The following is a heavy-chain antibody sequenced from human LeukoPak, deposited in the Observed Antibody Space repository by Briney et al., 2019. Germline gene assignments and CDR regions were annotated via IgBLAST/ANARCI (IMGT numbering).Heavy chain of an antibody. V-gene: IGHV3-74*01. J-gene: IGHJ4*02. CDR1: GFTFSSYW. CDR3: ARVGDSSGWYVGVY. CDR2: INSDGSST. D-gene: IGHD6-19*01. Sequence: GGSLRLSCAASGFTFSSYWMHWVRQAPGKGLVWVSRINSDGSSTSYADSVKGRFTISRDNAKNSLYLQMNSLRAEDTALYYCARVGDSSGWYVGVYWGQGTLVTVSS.